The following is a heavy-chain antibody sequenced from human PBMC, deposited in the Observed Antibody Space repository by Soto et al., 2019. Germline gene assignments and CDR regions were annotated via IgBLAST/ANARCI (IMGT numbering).Heavy chain of an antibody. V-gene: IGHV4-30-4*08. CDR1: GDSIRSVGYY. CDR2: VYGVGTS. Sequence: QIQLQESGPGLVKPSETLSLTCSVSGDSIRSVGYYWTWIRQPPGKGLEWLGDVYGVGTSRYNAALKTPLYISADPSNDAMSLTLTSVPATDTAVYFCGRGVRSGWNPTRVDPWGHG. J-gene: IGHJ5*02. D-gene: IGHD1-1*01. CDR3: GRGVRSGWNPTRVDP.